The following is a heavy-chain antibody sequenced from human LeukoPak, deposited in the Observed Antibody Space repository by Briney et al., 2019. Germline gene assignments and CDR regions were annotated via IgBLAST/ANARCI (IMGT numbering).Heavy chain of an antibody. CDR2: IGSKAYGMTT. J-gene: IGHJ4*02. D-gene: IGHD6-19*01. Sequence: GGPLRLSCTVSGFTFGDYAMSWFRQARGKGLEWVGFIGSKAYGMTTQYAASVKGRFTISRDDSKSIAYLQMSSLITEDTAVYYCVRRGSGWPFDYWGQGTLLTVSS. CDR3: VRRGSGWPFDY. V-gene: IGHV3-49*03. CDR1: GFTFGDYA.